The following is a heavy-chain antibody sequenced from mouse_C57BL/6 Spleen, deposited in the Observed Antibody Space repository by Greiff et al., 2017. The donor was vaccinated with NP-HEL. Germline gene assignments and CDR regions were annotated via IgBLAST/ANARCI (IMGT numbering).Heavy chain of an antibody. CDR3: ARNSPYLFGLYFDY. Sequence: VQVVESGPGLVAPSQSLSITCTVSGFSLTSYAISWVRQPPGKGLEWLGVIWTGGGTNYNSALKSRLSISKDNSKSQVFLKMNSLQTDDTARYYCARNSPYLFGLYFDYWGQGTTLTVSS. V-gene: IGHV2-9-1*01. CDR2: IWTGGGT. CDR1: GFSLTSYA. D-gene: IGHD1-1*01. J-gene: IGHJ2*01.